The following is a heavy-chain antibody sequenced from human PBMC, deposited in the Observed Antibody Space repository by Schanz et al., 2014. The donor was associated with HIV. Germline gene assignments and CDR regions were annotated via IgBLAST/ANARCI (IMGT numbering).Heavy chain of an antibody. J-gene: IGHJ6*02. Sequence: QVQLVQSGAEVKKPGSSVKVSCKVFGGTFSNYAISWVRQAPGQGLEWMRGIIPIFGTTNYAQMFQGRVTIAADESTSTVYMHLSSLRSEDTAVYYCARGPRTSAAAGHSLYYYYGMEVWGQGTTVTVSS. CDR1: GGTFSNYA. CDR2: IIPIFGTT. D-gene: IGHD6-13*01. V-gene: IGHV1-69*01. CDR3: ARGPRTSAAAGHSLYYYYGMEV.